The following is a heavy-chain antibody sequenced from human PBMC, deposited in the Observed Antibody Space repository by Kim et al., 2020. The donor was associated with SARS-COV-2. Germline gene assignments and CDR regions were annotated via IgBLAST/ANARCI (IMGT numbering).Heavy chain of an antibody. Sequence: SETLSLTCTVSGGSISSSSYYWGWIRHPPGKGLEWIGSIYYSGSTYYNPSLKSRVTISVDTSKNQFSLKLSSVTAADTAVYYCARQPIAAAGTGWFDPWGQGTLVTVSS. V-gene: IGHV4-39*01. CDR2: IYYSGST. CDR1: GGSISSSSYY. CDR3: ARQPIAAAGTGWFDP. D-gene: IGHD6-13*01. J-gene: IGHJ5*02.